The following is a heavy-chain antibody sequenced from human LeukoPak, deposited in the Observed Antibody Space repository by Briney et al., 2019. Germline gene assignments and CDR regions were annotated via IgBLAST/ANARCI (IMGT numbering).Heavy chain of an antibody. CDR2: ISWNSGSI. CDR1: GFTFDDYA. V-gene: IGHV3-9*01. CDR3: ARGRGGDGLDY. Sequence: GRSLRLSCAASGFTFDDYAMHWVRQAPRKGLEWVSGISWNSGSIGYADSVKGRFSISRDNAKNSLYLQMNSLRAEDTAVYYCARGRGGDGLDYWGQGTLVTVSS. D-gene: IGHD5-24*01. J-gene: IGHJ4*02.